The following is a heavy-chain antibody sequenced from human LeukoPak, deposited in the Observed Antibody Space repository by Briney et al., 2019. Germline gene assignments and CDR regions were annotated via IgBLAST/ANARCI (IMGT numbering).Heavy chain of an antibody. D-gene: IGHD2-2*01. CDR1: GFTFSSYG. J-gene: IGHJ4*02. CDR2: ISYDGSNK. CDR3: AKDSLPAAIHNHLDY. Sequence: GRSLRLSCAASGFTFSSYGMHWVRQAPGKGLEWVAVISYDGSNKYYADSVKGRFTISRDNSKNTLYLQMNSLRAEDTAVYYCAKDSLPAAIHNHLDYWGQGTLVTVSS. V-gene: IGHV3-30*18.